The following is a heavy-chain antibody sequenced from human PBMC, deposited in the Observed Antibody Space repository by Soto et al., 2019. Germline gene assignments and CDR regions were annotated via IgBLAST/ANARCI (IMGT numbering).Heavy chain of an antibody. CDR1: GFTFSDHH. CDR3: VRDDSRGDSSAFDL. D-gene: IGHD3-10*01. CDR2: SRNKARGYTT. Sequence: VQLVESGGGLVQPGGSLRLSCAASGFTFSDHHIDWVRQAPGKGREGVGRSRNKARGYTTEYAPSVKGRFTISRDASRSSVFLEMYSLKIDDTAMYYCVRDDSRGDSSAFDLWGQGTMVTVSS. V-gene: IGHV3-72*01. J-gene: IGHJ3*01.